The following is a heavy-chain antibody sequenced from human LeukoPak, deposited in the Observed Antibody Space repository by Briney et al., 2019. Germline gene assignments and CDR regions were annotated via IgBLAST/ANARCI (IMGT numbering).Heavy chain of an antibody. CDR1: GFTFSSYA. V-gene: IGHV3-23*01. CDR2: ISGSGGSP. CDR3: AKGQQQLVSRFDY. J-gene: IGHJ4*02. Sequence: GSLRLSCAASGFTFSSYAMSWVRQAPGKGLEGVSAISGSGGSPYYADPGKGRFTIPRDNSKNTLYLQMNSLRAEDTAVYYCAKGQQQLVSRFDYWGQGTLVTVSS. D-gene: IGHD6-13*01.